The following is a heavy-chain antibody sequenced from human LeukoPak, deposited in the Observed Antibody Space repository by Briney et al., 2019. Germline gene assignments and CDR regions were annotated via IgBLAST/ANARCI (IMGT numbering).Heavy chain of an antibody. J-gene: IGHJ2*01. V-gene: IGHV3-48*04. CDR2: IDTSSTTM. CDR3: ARDPGVGAPRYFDL. Sequence: GGSLRLSCAASGLTFSKYSMTWVRQAPGKGLEWVSFIDTSSTTMYYTDSVKGRFTISRDNAKNSLYLQMNSLKVEDTAIYYCARDPGVGAPRYFDLWGRGTLVTVSS. CDR1: GLTFSKYS. D-gene: IGHD1-26*01.